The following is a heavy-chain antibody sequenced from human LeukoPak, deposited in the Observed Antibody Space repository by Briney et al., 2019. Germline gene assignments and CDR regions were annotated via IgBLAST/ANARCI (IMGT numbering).Heavy chain of an antibody. CDR2: IYYSGST. CDR1: GGSISSYY. J-gene: IGHJ4*02. Sequence: SEILSLTCTVSGGSISSYYWSWIRQPPGKGLEWIGYIYYSGSTNYNPSLKSRVTISIVPSKSQFSLNLRFVTAADTAVYYCARFGSRIGTGASFGFESWGQGTLVLVSS. D-gene: IGHD3-10*01. CDR3: ARFGSRIGTGASFGFES. V-gene: IGHV4-59*12.